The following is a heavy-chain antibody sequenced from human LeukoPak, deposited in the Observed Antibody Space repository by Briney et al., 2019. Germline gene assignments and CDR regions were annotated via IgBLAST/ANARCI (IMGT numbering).Heavy chain of an antibody. V-gene: IGHV1-46*01. CDR2: INPSGGST. J-gene: IGHJ4*02. CDR1: GYTFAIYY. Sequence: ASVKVSCKASGYTFAIYYIHWVRQAPGQGLEWMGIINPSGGSTSYTQKFQGRLTMTRDTSTSTVYMEPSSLRSEDTAVYYCARAMGLFDHWGQGTLVTVSS. CDR3: ARAMGLFDH.